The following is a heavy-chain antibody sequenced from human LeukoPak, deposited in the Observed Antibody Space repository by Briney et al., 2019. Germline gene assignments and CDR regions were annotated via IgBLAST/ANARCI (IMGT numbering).Heavy chain of an antibody. CDR3: ARDEVAVAGTNYYYGMDV. CDR2: IRYDGSNK. Sequence: GGSLRLSCAASGFTFSSYGMHWGRQAPGKGLEWVAFIRYDGSNKYYADSVKGRFTISRDNSKNTLYLQMNSLRAEDTAVYYCARDEVAVAGTNYYYGMDVWGQGTTVTVSS. D-gene: IGHD6-19*01. J-gene: IGHJ6*02. CDR1: GFTFSSYG. V-gene: IGHV3-30*02.